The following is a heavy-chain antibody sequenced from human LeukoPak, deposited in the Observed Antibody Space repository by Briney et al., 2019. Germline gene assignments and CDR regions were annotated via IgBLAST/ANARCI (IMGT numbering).Heavy chain of an antibody. J-gene: IGHJ4*02. CDR3: VRGSYGDYGWFDY. CDR1: GFILRSYT. CDR2: IDLSGRII. V-gene: IGHV3-48*01. Sequence: PGGSLRLSCAASGFILRSYTMHWVRQVPGQGLEWVSYIDLSGRIIQYGDSVKGRFTISRNNGMNSLSLQMDSLRVEDTAVYYCVRGSYGDYGWFDYWGQGTLVSVSS. D-gene: IGHD4-17*01.